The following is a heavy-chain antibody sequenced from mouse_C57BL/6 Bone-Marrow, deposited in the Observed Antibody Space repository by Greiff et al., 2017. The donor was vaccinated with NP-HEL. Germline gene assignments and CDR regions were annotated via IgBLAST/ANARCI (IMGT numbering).Heavy chain of an antibody. CDR3: AREGDYDGYYFDY. CDR1: GFTFSDYY. D-gene: IGHD2-4*01. V-gene: IGHV5-16*01. J-gene: IGHJ2*01. Sequence: EVNVVESEGGLVQPGSSMKLSCTASGFTFSDYYMAWVRQVPEKGLEWVANINYDGSSTYYLDSLKSRFIISRDNAKNILYLQMSSLKSEDTATYYCAREGDYDGYYFDYWGQGTTLTVSS. CDR2: INYDGSST.